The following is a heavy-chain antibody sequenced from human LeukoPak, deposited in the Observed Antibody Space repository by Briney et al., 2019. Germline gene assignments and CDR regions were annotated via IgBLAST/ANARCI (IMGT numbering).Heavy chain of an antibody. CDR2: VSDSGTT. D-gene: IGHD3-22*01. CDR1: GGSISHYY. V-gene: IGHV4-59*08. J-gene: IGHJ4*02. Sequence: PSETLSLTCTVSGGSISHYYWSWIRQSPGKGLEWIGYVSDSGTTNYRPSLRSRVTVSVDTSQNHVSLKLTSMTAADTGLYYCARRHSSAYPFDYWGQGTLVTVSS. CDR3: ARRHSSAYPFDY.